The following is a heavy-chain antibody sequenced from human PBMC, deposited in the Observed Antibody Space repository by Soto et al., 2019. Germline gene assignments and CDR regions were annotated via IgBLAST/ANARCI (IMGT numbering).Heavy chain of an antibody. CDR1: GFTFSSYA. Sequence: QVQLVESGGGVVQPGRSLRLSCAASGFTFSSYAMHWVRQAPGKGLEWVAVISYDGSNKYYADSVKGRFTISRDNSNNTLYLQMNSLRAEDTAVYYCERGGHYYDSSGSIDYWGQGTLVTVSS. CDR3: ERGGHYYDSSGSIDY. V-gene: IGHV3-30-3*01. D-gene: IGHD3-22*01. CDR2: ISYDGSNK. J-gene: IGHJ4*02.